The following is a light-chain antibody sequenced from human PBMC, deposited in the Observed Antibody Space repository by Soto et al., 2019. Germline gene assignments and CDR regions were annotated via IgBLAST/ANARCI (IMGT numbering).Light chain of an antibody. V-gene: IGKV1-5*03. CDR2: KAS. CDR1: QSVSTW. CDR3: QKYDSYPVT. J-gene: IGKJ4*01. Sequence: DSQMTQSPPTLAASVGDRVTITCRASQSVSTWLAWYQQKPGKAPKLLIYKASILQSGVSSRFSGSGSGTDFTLTISSLQPDDFATYYCQKYDSYPVTFGGGTKVEVK.